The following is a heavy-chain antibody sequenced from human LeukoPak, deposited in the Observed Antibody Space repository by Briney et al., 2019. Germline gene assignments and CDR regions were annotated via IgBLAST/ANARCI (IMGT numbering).Heavy chain of an antibody. Sequence: GGSLRLSCAASGFTFSSYAMTWVRQAPGKGLEWVAAISGSDGSTYYADSVKGRFTISRDNSKNTLYLQRNSLRVEDTAVYYCANTRKGIDYWGQGTLVTVSS. J-gene: IGHJ4*02. CDR3: ANTRKGIDY. V-gene: IGHV3-23*01. CDR1: GFTFSSYA. D-gene: IGHD1-14*01. CDR2: ISGSDGST.